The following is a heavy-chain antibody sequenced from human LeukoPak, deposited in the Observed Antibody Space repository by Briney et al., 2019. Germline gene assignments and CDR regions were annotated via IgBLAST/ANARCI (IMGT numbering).Heavy chain of an antibody. D-gene: IGHD3-22*01. V-gene: IGHV3-74*01. J-gene: IGHJ4*02. CDR1: GFTFSTYW. CDR2: IKSDGSDT. CDR3: AKDSYDSSGSRYDY. Sequence: NPGGSLRLSCAASGFTFSTYWMHWVRQAPGEGLVWVSRIKSDGSDTSYADSVKGRFTISRDNAKNTLYLQMNSLRAEDTAVYYCAKDSYDSSGSRYDYWGQGTLVTVSS.